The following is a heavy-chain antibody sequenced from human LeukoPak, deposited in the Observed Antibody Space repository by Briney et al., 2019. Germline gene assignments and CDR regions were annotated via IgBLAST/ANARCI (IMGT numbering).Heavy chain of an antibody. V-gene: IGHV3-21*01. J-gene: IGHJ6*02. CDR3: ARSLSPSEYCSSTSRYNYYYYYGMDV. CDR2: ISSSSSYI. D-gene: IGHD2-2*02. CDR1: GFTFSSYS. Sequence: PGGSLRLSCAASGFTFSSYSMNWVRQAPGKGLEWVSSISSSSSYIYYADSVKGRFTISRDNAKNSLYLQMNSLRAEDTAVYYCARSLSPSEYCSSTSRYNYYYYYGMDVWGQGTTVTVSS.